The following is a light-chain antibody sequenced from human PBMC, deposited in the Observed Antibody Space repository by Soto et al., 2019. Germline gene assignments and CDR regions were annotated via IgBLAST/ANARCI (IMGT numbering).Light chain of an antibody. Sequence: DIQMTQSPSTLSASVGDRVTITCRASQSINNWLAWYQHKPGKAPKLLIYKTSDLESGVPSRFSGSGSGTEFSLTISSLQPDDFATYYCQQYKSFSLTFGGGTKVDIK. CDR2: KTS. CDR3: QQYKSFSLT. J-gene: IGKJ4*01. V-gene: IGKV1-5*03. CDR1: QSINNW.